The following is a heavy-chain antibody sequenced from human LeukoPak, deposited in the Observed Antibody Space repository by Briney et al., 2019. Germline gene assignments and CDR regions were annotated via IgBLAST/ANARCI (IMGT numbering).Heavy chain of an antibody. CDR3: ARGPSGYHNT. CDR1: GFTFSSYE. D-gene: IGHD5-12*01. J-gene: IGHJ4*02. Sequence: PGGSLRLSCAASGFTFSSYEMNWVRQAPGKGLEWVSYISSSGSTVYYADSVKGRFTISRDNSKNTLYLQMNSLRAEDTAVYYCARGPSGYHNTGGQGTLVTVSS. CDR2: ISSSGSTV. V-gene: IGHV3-48*03.